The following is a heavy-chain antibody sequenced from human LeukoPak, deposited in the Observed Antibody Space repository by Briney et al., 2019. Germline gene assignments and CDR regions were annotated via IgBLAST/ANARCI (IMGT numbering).Heavy chain of an antibody. CDR3: ARGAERSGYDY. Sequence: GGSLRLSCAASGFTFSSYEMNWVRQAPGKGLEWVSYISSSGSTIYYADSLKGRFTISRDNAKNSLYLQMNTLRGEDTAVYYCARGAERSGYDYWGQGTLVTVAS. V-gene: IGHV3-48*03. J-gene: IGHJ4*02. D-gene: IGHD3-22*01. CDR2: ISSSGSTI. CDR1: GFTFSSYE.